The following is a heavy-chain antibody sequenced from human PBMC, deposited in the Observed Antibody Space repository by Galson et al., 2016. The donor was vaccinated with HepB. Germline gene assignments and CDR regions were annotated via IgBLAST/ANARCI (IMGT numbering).Heavy chain of an antibody. CDR2: ISTYRGNT. CDR3: ARDVQYRFDS. J-gene: IGHJ4*02. Sequence: SVKVSCKASGYTFTTSGISWVRQAPVQGLEWMGWISTYRGNTKYAQKFQGGLTLTTDSSTTTAYMELRSLRFDDTALYYCARDVQYRFDSWGQGTLVTVSS. CDR1: GYTFTTSG. D-gene: IGHD2/OR15-2a*01. V-gene: IGHV1-18*01.